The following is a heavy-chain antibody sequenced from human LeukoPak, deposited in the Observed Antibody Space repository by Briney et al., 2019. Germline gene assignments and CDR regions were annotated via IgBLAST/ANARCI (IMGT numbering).Heavy chain of an antibody. CDR2: IYYSGST. CDR1: GGSISSYY. J-gene: IGHJ4*02. CDR3: ASSGYSGYFDY. Sequence: TSSETLSLTCTVSGGSISSYYWSWIRQPPGKGLEWIGYIYYSGSTNYNPSLKSRVTISVDTSKNQFSLKLSSVTAADTAVYYCASSGYSGYFDYWGQGTLVTVSS. V-gene: IGHV4-59*12. D-gene: IGHD5-12*01.